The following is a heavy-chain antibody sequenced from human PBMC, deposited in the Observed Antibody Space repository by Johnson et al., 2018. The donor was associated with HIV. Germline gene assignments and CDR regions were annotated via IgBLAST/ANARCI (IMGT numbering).Heavy chain of an antibody. V-gene: IGHV3-48*01. CDR1: GFTFSSYG. J-gene: IGHJ3*02. Sequence: EVQLVESGGGVVQPGGSLRLSCAASGFTFSSYGMHWVRQAPGKGLEWVSYISSSGSTIYYADSVKGRFTISRDNSKNTLYLQMNSLRAEDTAVYYCARLRGAFDIWGQGTMVTVSS. CDR2: ISSSGSTI. CDR3: ARLRGAFDI.